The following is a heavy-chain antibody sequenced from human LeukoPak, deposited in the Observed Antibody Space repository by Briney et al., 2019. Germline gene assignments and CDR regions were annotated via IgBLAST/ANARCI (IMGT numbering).Heavy chain of an antibody. CDR1: GFTFSNSG. D-gene: IGHD1-26*01. CDR2: ISGRDAKT. J-gene: IGHJ1*01. Sequence: GGSLRLSCAASGFTFSNSGMSWVRQAPGKGLEWVSQISGRDAKTYYADSVKGRFTISRDNSKNTVYLQMNGLRAEDAAVYYCAKGGAERGWGQGTLVTVSS. V-gene: IGHV3-23*01. CDR3: AKGGAERG.